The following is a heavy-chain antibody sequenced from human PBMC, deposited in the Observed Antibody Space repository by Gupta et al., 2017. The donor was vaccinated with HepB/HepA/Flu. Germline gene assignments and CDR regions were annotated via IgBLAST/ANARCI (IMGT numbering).Heavy chain of an antibody. V-gene: IGHV3-48*03. CDR3: ARGETYYYVRNGNGVDY. CDR1: GFTFGNYE. D-gene: IGHD3-10*02. J-gene: IGHJ4*02. Sequence: EVQLVESGGGLDQPGGSLRLTCAGSGFTFGNYEMNWFRQAPGKGLEWIADITSSGDTTHYADSVMGRFIISRGNAKSSVFLQITSRRVEDTAVYYCARGETYYYVRNGNGVDYWGRGTPVTVSS. CDR2: ITSSGDTT.